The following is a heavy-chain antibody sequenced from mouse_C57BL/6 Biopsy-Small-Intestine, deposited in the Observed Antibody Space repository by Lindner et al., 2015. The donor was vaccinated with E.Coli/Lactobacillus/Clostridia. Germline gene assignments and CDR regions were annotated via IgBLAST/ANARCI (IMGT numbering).Heavy chain of an antibody. J-gene: IGHJ4*01. Sequence: VQLQESGAELVKPGASVRISCKASGYAFSSYWMDWVKQRPGKGLEWLGQIYPGDGDTNYNGEFKGKATFTADTSSNTAYMQLSSLTTEDSAIYYCARRCRSSPYYYAMGYWGQGTSVTVSS. D-gene: IGHD1-1*01. V-gene: IGHV1-80*01. CDR1: GYAFSSYW. CDR3: ARRCRSSPYYYAMGY. CDR2: IYPGDGDT.